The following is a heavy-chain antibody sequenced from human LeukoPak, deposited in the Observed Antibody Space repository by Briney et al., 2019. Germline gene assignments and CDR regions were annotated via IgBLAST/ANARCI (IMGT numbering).Heavy chain of an antibody. J-gene: IGHJ4*02. D-gene: IGHD6-13*01. V-gene: IGHV3-21*01. CDR2: ISSSSSYI. CDR3: ASAVRYSSSPFDC. Sequence: GGSLRLSCAASGFTFSSYSMNWARQAPGKGLEWVSSISSSSSYIYYADSVKGRFTISRDNAKNSLYLQMNSLRAEDTAVYYCASAVRYSSSPFDCWGQGTLVTVSS. CDR1: GFTFSSYS.